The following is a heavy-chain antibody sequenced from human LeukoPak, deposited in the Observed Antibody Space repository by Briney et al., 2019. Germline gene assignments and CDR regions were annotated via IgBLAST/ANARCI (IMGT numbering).Heavy chain of an antibody. CDR2: THYSGST. V-gene: IGHV4-59*08. CDR3: ARYYYDGSVYGYFFDY. J-gene: IGHJ4*02. CDR1: GGSISSYY. Sequence: SETLSLTCTVSGGSISSYYWSWIRQPPGKGLEWIGYTHYSGSTSYNPSLKSRVTISLDTSKNQFSLKLSSVTAADTAVYYCARYYYDGSVYGYFFDYWDQGTLVTVSS. D-gene: IGHD3-22*01.